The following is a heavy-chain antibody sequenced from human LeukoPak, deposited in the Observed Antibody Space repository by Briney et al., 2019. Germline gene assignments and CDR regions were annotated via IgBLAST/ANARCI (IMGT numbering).Heavy chain of an antibody. CDR1: GFTFNTYA. CDR2: IFGSGGSA. D-gene: IGHD6-19*01. Sequence: GSLRLSCAAAGFTFNTYAMYWVRPAPGKGLEWVSGIFGSGGSAHYAASVKGRFTISRDNSKNTVYLQMNSLRAEDTAVYYCAKTTTGYSSGRYPGWPADYWGQGALVTVSS. V-gene: IGHV3-23*01. CDR3: AKTTTGYSSGRYPGWPADY. J-gene: IGHJ4*02.